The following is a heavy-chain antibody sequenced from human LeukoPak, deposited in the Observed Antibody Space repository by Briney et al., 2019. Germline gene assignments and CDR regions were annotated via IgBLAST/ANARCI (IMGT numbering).Heavy chain of an antibody. D-gene: IGHD6-19*01. CDR1: GFTFYDYA. CDR3: AKDLGSSGWVASDY. J-gene: IGHJ4*02. Sequence: GGSLRLSCAASGFTFYDYAMHWVRQAPGKGLEWVSSISWNSGIIVYADSVKGRFTISRDNAKNSLYLQMNSLRAEDTALYYCAKDLGSSGWVASDYWGQGTLVTVSS. V-gene: IGHV3-9*01. CDR2: ISWNSGII.